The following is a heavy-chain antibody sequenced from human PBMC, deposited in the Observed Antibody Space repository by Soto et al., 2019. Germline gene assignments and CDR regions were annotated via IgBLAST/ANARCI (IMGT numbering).Heavy chain of an antibody. Sequence: EVQLVESGGGLVKPGGSLRLSCAASGCTFSSYSMNWVRQAPGKGLEWVSSISSSSSYIYYADSVKGRFTISRDNAKNSLYLQMNSLRAEDTAVYYCARDGRDTYYDILTGYYSPMVDYWGQGTLVTVSS. D-gene: IGHD3-9*01. V-gene: IGHV3-21*01. CDR2: ISSSSSYI. J-gene: IGHJ4*02. CDR3: ARDGRDTYYDILTGYYSPMVDY. CDR1: GCTFSSYS.